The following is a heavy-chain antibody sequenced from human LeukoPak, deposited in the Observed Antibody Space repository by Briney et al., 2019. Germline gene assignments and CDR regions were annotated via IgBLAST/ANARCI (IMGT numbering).Heavy chain of an antibody. CDR3: ARGRWDGSKVGGTRYFDY. D-gene: IGHD1-26*01. CDR1: GFTFSSYW. J-gene: IGHJ4*02. Sequence: GGSLRLSCATSGFTFSSYWMHWVRQAPGKGLVWVSRIHSDGSTTTYADSVKGRFTISRDNAKNTLYLQMNSLRAEDTAVYYCARGRWDGSKVGGTRYFDYWGQGTLVTVSS. CDR2: IHSDGSTT. V-gene: IGHV3-74*01.